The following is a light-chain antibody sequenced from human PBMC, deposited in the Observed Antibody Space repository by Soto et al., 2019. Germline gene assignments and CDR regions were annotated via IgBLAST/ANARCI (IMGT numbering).Light chain of an antibody. CDR1: QSVGRNY. J-gene: IGKJ4*01. V-gene: IGKV3-20*01. CDR2: DAS. Sequence: DIILTQSPATLSVSPGERATLSCRASQSVGRNYLAWYQQKPGQAPRLLIYDASSRATGIPDRFSGSGSGTDFTLTISRLEPEDFAVYYCQQYASSPLTFGGGTKVETK. CDR3: QQYASSPLT.